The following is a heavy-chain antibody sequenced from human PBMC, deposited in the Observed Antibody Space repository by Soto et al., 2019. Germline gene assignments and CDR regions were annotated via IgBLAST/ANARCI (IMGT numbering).Heavy chain of an antibody. J-gene: IGHJ5*02. CDR3: ARHHGPTTSENWFDP. Sequence: QVHLVQSGVEVKTPGASVKVSCQSSGYTFFTYDISWVRQAPGQGREWMGWISTYSGDTKYAQKFQGRVTMTTDTSTTTAYLELRSLRSDDTAVYYSARHHGPTTSENWFDPWGQGTLVNVSS. CDR1: GYTFFTYD. V-gene: IGHV1-18*01. D-gene: IGHD5-12*01. CDR2: ISTYSGDT.